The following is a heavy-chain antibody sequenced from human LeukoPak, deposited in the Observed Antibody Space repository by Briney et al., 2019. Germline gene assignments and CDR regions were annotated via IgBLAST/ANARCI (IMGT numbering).Heavy chain of an antibody. J-gene: IGHJ4*02. CDR1: GYTLTELS. D-gene: IGHD3-10*01. CDR2: IIPIFGTA. Sequence: SVKVSCKVSGYTLTELSMHWVRQAPGKGLEWMGGIIPIFGTANYAQKFQGRVTITADESTSTAYMELSSLRSEDTAVYYCAVAASGIFDYWGQGTLVTVSS. V-gene: IGHV1-69*13. CDR3: AVAASGIFDY.